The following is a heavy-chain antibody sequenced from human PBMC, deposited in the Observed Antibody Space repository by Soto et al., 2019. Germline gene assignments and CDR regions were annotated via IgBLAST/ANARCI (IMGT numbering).Heavy chain of an antibody. CDR2: IYPSGSA. V-gene: IGHV4-30-2*01. Sequence: PSETLSLTCGVPGGSINSGGYSWSWIRQPPGRGLEWIGNIYPSGSANYSPSLKTRVTISVDRSMNQFSLNLGSVTAADTAVYYCAREIFPYGMDVWGPGTTVTVSS. CDR1: GGSINSGGYS. J-gene: IGHJ6*02. D-gene: IGHD3-3*01. CDR3: AREIFPYGMDV.